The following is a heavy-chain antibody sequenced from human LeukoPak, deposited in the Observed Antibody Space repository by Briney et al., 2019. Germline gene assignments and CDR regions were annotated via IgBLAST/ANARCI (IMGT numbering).Heavy chain of an antibody. CDR3: AKVRHIDVVVPAATFDY. V-gene: IGHV3-21*01. J-gene: IGHJ4*02. CDR2: ISSSSSYI. D-gene: IGHD2-2*01. CDR1: GFTFSSYS. Sequence: GGSLRLSCAASGFTFSSYSMNWVRQAPGKGLEWVSSISSSSSYIYYADSVKGRFTISRDNSKNTLYLQMNSLRAEDTAVYYCAKVRHIDVVVPAATFDYWGQGTLVTASS.